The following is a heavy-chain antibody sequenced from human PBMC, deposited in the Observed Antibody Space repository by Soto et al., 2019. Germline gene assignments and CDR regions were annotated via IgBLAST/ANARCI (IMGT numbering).Heavy chain of an antibody. J-gene: IGHJ6*02. Sequence: GSLRLSCAASGFTVSSNYMSWVRQAPGKGIEWVSVIYSGGSTYYADSVKGRFTISRDNSKNTLYLQMNSLRAEDTAVYYCARDYDFWSGYPNYYYGMDVWGQGTTVTVSS. CDR3: ARDYDFWSGYPNYYYGMDV. CDR2: IYSGGST. D-gene: IGHD3-3*01. CDR1: GFTVSSNY. V-gene: IGHV3-53*01.